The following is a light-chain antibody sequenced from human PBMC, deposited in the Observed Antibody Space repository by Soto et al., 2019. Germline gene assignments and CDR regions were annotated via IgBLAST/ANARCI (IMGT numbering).Light chain of an antibody. J-gene: IGLJ1*01. CDR3: CSFGGSNNLGV. CDR2: EVS. V-gene: IGLV2-8*01. CDR1: SSDVGGYNY. Sequence: QSALTQPPSASGSPGQSVTISCSGTSSDVGGYNYVSWYQQHPGKAPKLMIYEVSQRPSGVPDRFSGSKSGNTASLTVSGLHAEDEADYYCCSFGGSNNLGVFGTGTKLTVL.